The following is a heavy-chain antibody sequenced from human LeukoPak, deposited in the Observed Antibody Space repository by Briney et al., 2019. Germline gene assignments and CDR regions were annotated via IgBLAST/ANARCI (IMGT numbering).Heavy chain of an antibody. J-gene: IGHJ6*02. V-gene: IGHV3-33*01. CDR1: GFTFSNYG. CDR3: ARAPLIYYGMDV. D-gene: IGHD3-16*01. Sequence: PGGSLRLSCAASGFTFSNYGMHWVRQAPGKGLEWVAVIWYDGSNKYYADSVKGRFTISRDNSKNTLYLQMNSLRAEDTAVYYCARAPLIYYGMDVWGQGTTVTVSS. CDR2: IWYDGSNK.